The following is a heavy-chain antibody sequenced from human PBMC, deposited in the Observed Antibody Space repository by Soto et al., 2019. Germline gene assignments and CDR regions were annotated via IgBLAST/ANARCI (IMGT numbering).Heavy chain of an antibody. CDR3: ARGLASGYDFWSGYYTHFDY. V-gene: IGHV4-59*01. D-gene: IGHD3-3*01. CDR2: IYYSGST. CDR1: GGSIGSYY. Sequence: SETLSLTCTVSGGSIGSYYWSWIRQPPGKGLEWIGYIYYSGSTNYNPSLKSRVTISVDTSKNQFSLKLSSVTAADTAVYYCARGLASGYDFWSGYYTHFDYWGQGTLVTVSS. J-gene: IGHJ4*02.